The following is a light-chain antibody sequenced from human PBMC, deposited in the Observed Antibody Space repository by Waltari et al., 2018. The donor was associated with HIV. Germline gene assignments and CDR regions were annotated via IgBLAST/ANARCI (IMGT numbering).Light chain of an antibody. CDR1: NIGRKI. CDR2: DDS. Sequence: SSVLTQPPSVSVAPGQTARITCGGNNIGRKIVHWYQLRPGQAPVRVVSDDSDGPSEIPERFSGSNSGNTATLAISRVEAGDEADYYCQAWDESRDHVVFGGGTKLTVL. J-gene: IGLJ2*01. CDR3: QAWDESRDHVV. V-gene: IGLV3-21*02.